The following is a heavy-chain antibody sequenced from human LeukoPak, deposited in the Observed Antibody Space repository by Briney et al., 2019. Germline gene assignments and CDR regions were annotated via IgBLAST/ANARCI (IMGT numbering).Heavy chain of an antibody. V-gene: IGHV3-9*01. Sequence: PGGSLRLSCAASGFTFDDYAMHWVRQAPGKGLEWVSGISWNSGSIGYADSVKGRFTISRDNAKNSLYLQMNSLRAEDTALYYCAKDVRGSYSIFDYWGQGTLVTVSS. CDR2: ISWNSGSI. CDR1: GFTFDDYA. CDR3: AKDVRGSYSIFDY. J-gene: IGHJ4*02. D-gene: IGHD1-26*01.